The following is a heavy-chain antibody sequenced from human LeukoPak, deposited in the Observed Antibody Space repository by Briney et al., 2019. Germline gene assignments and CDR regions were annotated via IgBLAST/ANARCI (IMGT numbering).Heavy chain of an antibody. CDR1: GYTFTSYG. V-gene: IGHV1-18*01. J-gene: IGHJ5*02. CDR2: ISAYNGNT. CDR3: ARDLTGDYVGWADWFDP. D-gene: IGHD4-17*01. Sequence: ASVKVSYKASGYTFTSYGISWVRQAPGQGLEWMGWISAYNGNTNYAQKLQGRVTMTTDTSTSTAYMELRSLRSDDTAVYYCARDLTGDYVGWADWFDPWGQGTLVTVSS.